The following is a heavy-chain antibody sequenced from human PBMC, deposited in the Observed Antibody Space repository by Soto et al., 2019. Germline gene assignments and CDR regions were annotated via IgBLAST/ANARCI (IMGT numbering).Heavy chain of an antibody. CDR1: GGSISIYY. V-gene: IGHV4-59*01. J-gene: IGHJ4*02. D-gene: IGHD1-26*01. CDR2: IYYSGST. CDR3: ARDSGSYFDY. Sequence: KPSETLSLTCTVSGGSISIYYWSWIRQPPGKGLEWIGYIYYSGSTNYNPSLKSRVTISVDTSKNQFSLKLSSVTAADTAVYYCARDSGSYFDYWGQGTLVTVSS.